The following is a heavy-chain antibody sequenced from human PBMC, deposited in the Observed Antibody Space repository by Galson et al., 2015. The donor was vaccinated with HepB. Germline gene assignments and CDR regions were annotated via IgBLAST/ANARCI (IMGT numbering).Heavy chain of an antibody. J-gene: IGHJ4*02. CDR3: ARDRTEWGPVNYFDY. CDR1: GGTFSSYA. V-gene: IGHV1-69*13. CDR2: IIPIFGTA. Sequence: SVKVSCKASGGTFSSYAISWVRQAPGQGLEWMGGIIPIFGTANYAQKFQGRVTITADESTSTAYMELSSLRSEDTAVYYCARDRTEWGPVNYFDYWGQGTLVTVSS. D-gene: IGHD1-26*01.